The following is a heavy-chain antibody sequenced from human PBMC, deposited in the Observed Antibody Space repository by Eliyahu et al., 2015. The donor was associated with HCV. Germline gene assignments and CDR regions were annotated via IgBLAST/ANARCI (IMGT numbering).Heavy chain of an antibody. CDR3: GDLGAPGM. V-gene: IGHV3-15*01. CDR1: GFXFXNAW. D-gene: IGHD3-16*01. CDR2: IKSRGDGGTI. Sequence: EVQLVESGGGLVKPGGSXRLSCAASGFXFXNAWMSWVRQAPGKGLEXVGRIKSRGDGGTIDYAAPVKGRFXISRDDSKNTVYLQMNILTTEXTAVYYCGDLGAPGMWGQGTLVTVSS. J-gene: IGHJ4*02.